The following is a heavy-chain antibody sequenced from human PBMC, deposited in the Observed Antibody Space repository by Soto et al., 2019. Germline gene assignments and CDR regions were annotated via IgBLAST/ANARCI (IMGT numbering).Heavy chain of an antibody. D-gene: IGHD3-22*01. J-gene: IGHJ4*02. Sequence: QVQLVQSGAEVKKPGASVKVSCKASGYTFTSYGISWVRQAPGQGLEWMGWISAYNGNTNYAQKLQGRVPMTTDTSTSTGYMALRSLRSSDTAVYYCARYITYYYDSSGYYASDWGQGTLVTVSS. CDR2: ISAYNGNT. CDR3: ARYITYYYDSSGYYASD. V-gene: IGHV1-18*01. CDR1: GYTFTSYG.